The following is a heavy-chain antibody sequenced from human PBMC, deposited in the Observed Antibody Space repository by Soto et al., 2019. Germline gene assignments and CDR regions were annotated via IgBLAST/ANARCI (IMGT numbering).Heavy chain of an antibody. CDR2: ISGRGGST. J-gene: IGHJ4*02. Sequence: PGGSLRLSCAASGFTFSSYAMSWVRQAPGKGLEWVSAISGRGGSTYYADSGKGRFTISRDNSKNTLYLQMNSLRAEDTAVYYFAKANIPLGYCSGGSCYIFDYWGQGTLVTVSS. D-gene: IGHD2-15*01. V-gene: IGHV3-23*01. CDR3: AKANIPLGYCSGGSCYIFDY. CDR1: GFTFSSYA.